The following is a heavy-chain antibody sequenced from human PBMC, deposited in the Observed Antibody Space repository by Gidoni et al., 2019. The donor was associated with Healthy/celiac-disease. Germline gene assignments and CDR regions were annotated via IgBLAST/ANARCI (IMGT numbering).Heavy chain of an antibody. V-gene: IGHV3-15*07. Sequence: SNAWMNWVRQAPGKGLEWVGRIKSKTDGGTTDYAAPVKGRFTISRDDSKNTLYLQMNSLKTEDTAVYYCTTDSAAGIEDDYWGQGTLVTVSS. CDR2: IKSKTDGGTT. J-gene: IGHJ4*02. D-gene: IGHD6-13*01. CDR1: SNAW. CDR3: TTDSAAGIEDDY.